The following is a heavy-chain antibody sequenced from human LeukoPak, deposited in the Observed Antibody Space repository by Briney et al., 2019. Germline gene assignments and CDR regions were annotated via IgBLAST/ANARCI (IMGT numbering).Heavy chain of an antibody. V-gene: IGHV3-69-1*01. J-gene: IGHJ4*02. Sequence: GGSLRLSCAASGFDFSRQWMSWVRQAPGKGLEWVSSISFNNVVFYADSVKGRFTISRDNAKNSLYLQMFSLRAEDTAVYYCAREQTRGGDLHYWGQGALVTVSS. CDR1: GFDFSRQW. CDR2: ISFNNVV. D-gene: IGHD2-21*02. CDR3: AREQTRGGDLHY.